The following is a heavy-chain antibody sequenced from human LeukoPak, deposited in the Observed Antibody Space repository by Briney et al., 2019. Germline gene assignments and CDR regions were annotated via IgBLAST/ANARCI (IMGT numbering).Heavy chain of an antibody. CDR3: ARVPRPTNWGPFDY. CDR2: INPNSGGT. V-gene: IGHV1-2*06. CDR1: GYTFTGYY. D-gene: IGHD7-27*01. J-gene: IGHJ4*02. Sequence: ASVKVSCKASGYTFTGYYMHWVRQAPGQGLEWMGRINPNSGGTNYAQKFQGRVTMTRDTSTSTAYMELSRLRSDDTAVYYCARVPRPTNWGPFDYWGQGTLVTVSS.